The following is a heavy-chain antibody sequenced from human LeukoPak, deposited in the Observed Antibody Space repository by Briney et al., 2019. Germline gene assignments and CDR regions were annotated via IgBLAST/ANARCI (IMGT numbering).Heavy chain of an antibody. CDR3: ARAPKLTRRYYFDY. D-gene: IGHD4/OR15-4a*01. Sequence: GGSLRLSCAASGFTFSSYAMSWVRQAPGKGLEWVSAISGSGGSTYYADSVKGRFTISRDNSKNTLYLQMNSLRAEDTAVYYCARAPKLTRRYYFDYWGQGTLVTVSS. V-gene: IGHV3-23*01. CDR2: ISGSGGST. J-gene: IGHJ4*02. CDR1: GFTFSSYA.